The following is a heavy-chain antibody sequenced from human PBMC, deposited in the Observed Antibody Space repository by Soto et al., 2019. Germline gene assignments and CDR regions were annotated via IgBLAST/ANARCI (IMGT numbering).Heavy chain of an antibody. CDR2: IRSSGSST. V-gene: IGHV3-11*01. Sequence: QVQLVESGGGLVKPGGSLRLSCAASGFTFGDYYMSWIRQAPGKGLEWVSYIRSSGSSTYYVDSVRGRFTISRDNAKNPLYPASERLGAGDPAVYYRATAATPCPAAWYRGQGTPVTVSS. J-gene: IGHJ4*02. CDR1: GFTFGDYY. CDR3: ATAATPCPAAWY.